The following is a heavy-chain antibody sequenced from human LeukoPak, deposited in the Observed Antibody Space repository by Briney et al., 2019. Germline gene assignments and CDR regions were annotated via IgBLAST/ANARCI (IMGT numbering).Heavy chain of an antibody. Sequence: SETLSLTCTVSGGSISGYYWSWIRQPPGKGLEWLGHIYYSGTTNYNPSLKSRVTISVDTSKNQFSLKLTSMTAADTAVYYCARGRGGGGSSNNWFDPWGQGTLVTVSS. V-gene: IGHV4-59*01. D-gene: IGHD2-15*01. CDR3: ARGRGGGGSSNNWFDP. CDR2: IYYSGTT. J-gene: IGHJ5*02. CDR1: GGSISGYY.